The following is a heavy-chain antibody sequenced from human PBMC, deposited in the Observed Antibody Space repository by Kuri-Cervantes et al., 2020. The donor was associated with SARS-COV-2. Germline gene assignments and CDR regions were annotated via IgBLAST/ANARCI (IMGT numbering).Heavy chain of an antibody. Sequence: GESLKISCAASGFTFSNAWMSWVRQAPGKGLEWVGRIKSKTDGGTTDYAAPVKGRFTISRDDSKNTLYLQMNSLKTEDTAVYYCTTGADIVVVPAVKGAFDIWGQGTMVTVSS. CDR3: TTGADIVVVPAVKGAFDI. CDR2: IKSKTDGGTT. D-gene: IGHD2-2*01. CDR1: GFTFSNAW. J-gene: IGHJ3*02. V-gene: IGHV3-15*01.